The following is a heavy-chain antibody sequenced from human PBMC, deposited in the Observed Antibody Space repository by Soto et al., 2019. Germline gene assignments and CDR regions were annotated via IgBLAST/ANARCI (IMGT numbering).Heavy chain of an antibody. CDR2: IYYSGSS. V-gene: IGHV4-31*03. CDR3: ARDRTHYYNHDSTSCDI. J-gene: IGHJ3*02. Sequence: QVQLQESGPGLVKPSQTLSLTCTVSGGSISSGGYYWSWIRQHPGKGLEWIGYIYYSGSSYYNPSLKRRVTISADRSKNQFSLKRSSVTAADTAVYYCARDRTHYYNHDSTSCDIWGQGTMVTVSS. CDR1: GGSISSGGYY. D-gene: IGHD3-10*01.